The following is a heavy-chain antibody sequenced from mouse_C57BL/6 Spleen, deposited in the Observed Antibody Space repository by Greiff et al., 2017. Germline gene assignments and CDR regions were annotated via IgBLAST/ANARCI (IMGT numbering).Heavy chain of an antibody. Sequence: VQLQQSGAELARPGASVKLSCKASGYTFTSYGISWVKQRTGQGLEWIGEIYPRSGNTYYNEKFKGKATLTADKSSSTAYMELRSLTSEDSAVYFCARRWLLDYAMDYWGQGTSVTVSS. CDR2: IYPRSGNT. D-gene: IGHD2-3*01. J-gene: IGHJ4*01. CDR3: ARRWLLDYAMDY. CDR1: GYTFTSYG. V-gene: IGHV1-81*01.